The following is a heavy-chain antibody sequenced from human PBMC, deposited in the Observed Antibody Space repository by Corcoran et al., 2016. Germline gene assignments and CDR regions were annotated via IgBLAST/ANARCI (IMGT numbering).Heavy chain of an antibody. CDR1: GGSFSGYY. CDR3: ATRYGGTDFDY. J-gene: IGHJ4*02. V-gene: IGHV4-34*01. CDR2: INHSGST. D-gene: IGHD4-17*01. Sequence: QVQLQQWGAGLLKPSETLSLTCAVYGGSFSGYYWSWIRQPPGKGLEWIGEINHSGSTNYNPSLKSRVTISVDTSKNQFSLKLSSVTAADTAVYYCATRYGGTDFDYWGQGTLVTVSS.